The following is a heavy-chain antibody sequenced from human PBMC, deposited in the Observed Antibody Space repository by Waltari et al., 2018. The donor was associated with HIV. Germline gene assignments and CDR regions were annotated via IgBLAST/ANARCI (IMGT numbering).Heavy chain of an antibody. CDR3: VTGYDTSGQSPTMGDY. CDR1: GYRLIELS. CDR2: FDPENDGT. V-gene: IGHV1-24*01. J-gene: IGHJ4*02. Sequence: QVQLVQSGGEVKKPGASVKVSCKVSGYRLIELSMHWVRQAPGKGLELMGGFDPENDGTSYAQKFQGRVTMTDDTSTDTAYMELSSLKSEDTAVYYCVTGYDTSGQSPTMGDYWGQGTLVTVSS. D-gene: IGHD3-22*01.